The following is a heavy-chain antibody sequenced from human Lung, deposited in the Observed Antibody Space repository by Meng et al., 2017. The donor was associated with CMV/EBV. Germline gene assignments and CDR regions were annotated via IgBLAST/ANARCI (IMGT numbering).Heavy chain of an antibody. J-gene: IGHJ6*02. Sequence: ASVKVSCKASGYTFTGYYMHWVRQAPGQGLEWMGWINPNSGGTNYAQKFQGRVTMTRDTSISTAYMELSRLRSDDTAVYYCARGRVPAACRDYGMDVWGQRXAVTVSS. V-gene: IGHV1-2*02. CDR3: ARGRVPAACRDYGMDV. CDR2: INPNSGGT. D-gene: IGHD2-2*01. CDR1: GYTFTGYY.